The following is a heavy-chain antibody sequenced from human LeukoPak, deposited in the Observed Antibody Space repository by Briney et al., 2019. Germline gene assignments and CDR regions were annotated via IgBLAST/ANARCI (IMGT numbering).Heavy chain of an antibody. CDR2: ISFDGSIK. V-gene: IGHV3-30*02. Sequence: GRSLRLSCAAASFTLTRDGAHCVRQAPGKGLEWVAFISFDGSIKYYGVSVKGRFTISTDSSKNTLYLNMNSLRTEDTAVYYCAIPHGVPHDDTVYWGQGLMVTVSS. CDR3: AIPHGVPHDDTVY. J-gene: IGHJ4*02. D-gene: IGHD2-8*01. CDR1: SFTLTRDG.